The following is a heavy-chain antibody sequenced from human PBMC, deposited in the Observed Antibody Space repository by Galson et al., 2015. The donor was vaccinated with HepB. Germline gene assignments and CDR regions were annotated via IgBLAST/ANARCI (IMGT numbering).Heavy chain of an antibody. J-gene: IGHJ3*01. Sequence: SLRLSCAASGFTFSNYAMSWVRQAPGKGLEWVSAISDGGDDTYYADSVRGRFTISRDNFKNTLYLQMNSLRAEDTAAYYCVKWARPGYGYFSEGFDVWAQGTMATASS. D-gene: IGHD2-2*03. CDR3: VKWARPGYGYFSEGFDV. CDR2: ISDGGDDT. CDR1: GFTFSNYA. V-gene: IGHV3-23*01.